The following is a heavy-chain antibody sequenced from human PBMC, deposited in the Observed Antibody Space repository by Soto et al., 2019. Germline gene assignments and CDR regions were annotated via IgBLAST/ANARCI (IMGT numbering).Heavy chain of an antibody. CDR3: ARGDSNVYHYAPSWFDP. CDR2: ISSYGTYI. CDR1: GFTFSSYS. D-gene: IGHD3-22*01. Sequence: GGSLRLSCAASGFTFSSYSMIWVRQAPGKGLEWVSSISSYGTYIYDGDSVKGRVTISRDNAKNSVYLQMESLRAEDTAVYYCARGDSNVYHYAPSWFDPWGLGILVTVSS. V-gene: IGHV3-21*01. J-gene: IGHJ5*02.